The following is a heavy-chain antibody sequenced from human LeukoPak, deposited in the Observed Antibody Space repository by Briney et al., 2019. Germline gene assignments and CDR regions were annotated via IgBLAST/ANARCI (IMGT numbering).Heavy chain of an antibody. J-gene: IGHJ4*02. CDR2: IRYDGSNK. V-gene: IGHV3-30*02. CDR1: GLIVTNYG. CDR3: QKPDTVDPVMVS. D-gene: IGHD5-18*01. Sequence: GGSLRLSSAASGLIVTNYGTDCLRQAPGKGLEWVAYIRYDGSNKYYADSVKGRFTISRDNSKNTLYLQMNSLRAEDTAVYYCQKPDTVDPVMVSWGQGTLASVSS.